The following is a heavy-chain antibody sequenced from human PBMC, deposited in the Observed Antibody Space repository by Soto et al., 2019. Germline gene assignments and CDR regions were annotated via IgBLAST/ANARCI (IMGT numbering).Heavy chain of an antibody. CDR2: INPSGGST. J-gene: IGHJ4*02. CDR1: GYTFTTYY. CDR3: ARVFCSGGGCYSIDY. D-gene: IGHD2-15*01. V-gene: IGHV1-46*03. Sequence: QVQLVQSGAEVKKPGASVKVSCKASGYTFTTYYMHWVRQAPGQGLEWMGIINPSGGSTNYAQKFQGRGTMTRDTSTSTGYMELSSLRSEDTAVYYCARVFCSGGGCYSIDYWGQGTLVTVSS.